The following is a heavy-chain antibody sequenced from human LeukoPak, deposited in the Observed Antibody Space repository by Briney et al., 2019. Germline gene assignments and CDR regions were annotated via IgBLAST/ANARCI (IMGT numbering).Heavy chain of an antibody. CDR1: GFTFSSYW. CDR2: INSDGSST. CDR3: AKAGTYYASGSFSDH. D-gene: IGHD3-10*01. J-gene: IGHJ5*02. Sequence: PGGSLRLSCAASGFTFSSYWMHWVRQAPGKGLVWVSRINSDGSSTSYADSVKGRFTISRDNSKNTLYLQMKSLRVEDTAVYYCAKAGTYYASGSFSDHWGQGTLVTVSS. V-gene: IGHV3-74*01.